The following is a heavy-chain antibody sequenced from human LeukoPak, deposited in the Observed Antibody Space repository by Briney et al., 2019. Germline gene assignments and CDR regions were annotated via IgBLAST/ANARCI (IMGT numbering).Heavy chain of an antibody. CDR2: ISSSGSTI. J-gene: IGHJ4*02. V-gene: IGHV3-48*03. CDR3: ARDLSGTMVRGVPRAFDY. D-gene: IGHD3-10*01. Sequence: GGSLRLSCAASGFTFSSYEMNWVRQAPGKGVEWVSYISSSGSTIYYADSVKGRFTISRDNAKNSLYLQMNSLRAEDTAVYYCARDLSGTMVRGVPRAFDYWGQGTLVTVSS. CDR1: GFTFSSYE.